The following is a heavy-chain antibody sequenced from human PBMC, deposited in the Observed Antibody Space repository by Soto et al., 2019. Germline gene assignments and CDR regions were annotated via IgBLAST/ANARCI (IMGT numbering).Heavy chain of an antibody. Sequence: GASVKVSCKASGYTFTGYYMHWVRQAPGQGLEWMGWINPNSGGTNYAQKFQGWVTMTRDTSISTAYMELSRLRSDDTAVYYWAREGLREYSGYGQNGFAPWGRGTLVTGSS. V-gene: IGHV1-2*04. J-gene: IGHJ5*02. CDR1: GYTFTGYY. CDR2: INPNSGGT. CDR3: AREGLREYSGYGQNGFAP. D-gene: IGHD5-12*01.